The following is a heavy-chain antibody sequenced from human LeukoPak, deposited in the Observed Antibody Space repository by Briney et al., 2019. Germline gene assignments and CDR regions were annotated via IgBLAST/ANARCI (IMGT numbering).Heavy chain of an antibody. V-gene: IGHV1-18*01. Sequence: GASVKVSCKASGYTFTSDGISWVRQAPGQGLEWMGWISAYNGNTNYAQKLQGRVTMTTDTSTSAAYMELRSLRSDDTAVYYCARVDPLVVVPAAPDYWGQGTLVTVSS. D-gene: IGHD2-2*01. CDR2: ISAYNGNT. CDR1: GYTFTSDG. J-gene: IGHJ4*02. CDR3: ARVDPLVVVPAAPDY.